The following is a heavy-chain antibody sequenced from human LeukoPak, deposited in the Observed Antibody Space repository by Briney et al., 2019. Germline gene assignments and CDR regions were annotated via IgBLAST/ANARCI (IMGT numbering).Heavy chain of an antibody. CDR2: IIPIFGTA. J-gene: IGHJ6*03. D-gene: IGHD3-3*01. CDR1: GGTFSSYA. CDR3: ARGEPQLRFLEWLYYMDV. V-gene: IGHV1-69*13. Sequence: ASVKVSCKASGGTFSSYAISWVRQAPGQGLEWMGGIIPIFGTANYAQKFQGRVTITADESTSTAYMELSSLRSEDTAVYYCARGEPQLRFLEWLYYMDVWGKGTTVTVSS.